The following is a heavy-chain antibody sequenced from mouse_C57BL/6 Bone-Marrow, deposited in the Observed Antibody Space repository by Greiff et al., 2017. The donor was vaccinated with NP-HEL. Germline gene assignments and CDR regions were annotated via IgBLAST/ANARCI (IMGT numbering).Heavy chain of an antibody. D-gene: IGHD1-1*01. Sequence: QVQLQQPGAELVKPGASVKMSCKASGYTFTSYWITWVKQRPGQGLEWIGDIYPGSGSTNYNEKFKSKATLTVDTSSSTAYMQLSSLTSEDSAVYYCARLGPTVVAPYWYFDVWGTGTTVTVSS. J-gene: IGHJ1*03. CDR2: IYPGSGST. CDR3: ARLGPTVVAPYWYFDV. V-gene: IGHV1-55*01. CDR1: GYTFTSYW.